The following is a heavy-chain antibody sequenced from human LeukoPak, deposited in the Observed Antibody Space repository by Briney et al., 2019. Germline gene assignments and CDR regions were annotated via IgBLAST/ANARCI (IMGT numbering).Heavy chain of an antibody. CDR2: IKQDGSKK. CDR1: GLPFCSYW. J-gene: IGHJ4*02. V-gene: IGHV3-7*04. CDR3: TRVGYIDEGIDY. Sequence: PGGSLRLSCVASGLPFCSYWMTWVRQAPGKGLEWVANIKQDGSKKSYVDSVKGRFTISRDNAKNSLYLQMNSLRAEDTAIYYCTRVGYIDEGIDYWGQGTLVTVSS. D-gene: IGHD5-24*01.